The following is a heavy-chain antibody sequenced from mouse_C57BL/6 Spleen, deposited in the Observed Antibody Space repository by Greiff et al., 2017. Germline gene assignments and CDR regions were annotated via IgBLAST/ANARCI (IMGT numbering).Heavy chain of an antibody. CDR2: IYPGDGDT. CDR3: VRSAFAY. CDR1: GYAISSSC. V-gene: IGHV1-82*01. J-gene: IGHJ3*01. Sequence: QVQLQQSGPELVKPGASVKISCKASGYAISSSCMNWVKQRPGKGLEWIGRIYPGDGDTNYHWKFKVKATLTADKSSSTAYMQLSSLTSKESAVYFCVRSAFAYWGQGTLVTVSA.